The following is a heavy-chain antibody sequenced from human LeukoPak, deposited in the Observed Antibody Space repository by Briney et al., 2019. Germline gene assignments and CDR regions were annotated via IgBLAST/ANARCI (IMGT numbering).Heavy chain of an antibody. J-gene: IGHJ3*02. Sequence: PSETLSLTCAVSGGSISSGGYSWRWIRQPPGKGLEWIGYIYHSGSTYYNPSLKSRVTISVDRSNNQFSLKLSSVTAADTAVYYCARLDYSGSGAFDIWGPGTMVTVSS. CDR1: GGSISSGGYS. CDR2: IYHSGST. D-gene: IGHD3-10*01. CDR3: ARLDYSGSGAFDI. V-gene: IGHV4-30-2*01.